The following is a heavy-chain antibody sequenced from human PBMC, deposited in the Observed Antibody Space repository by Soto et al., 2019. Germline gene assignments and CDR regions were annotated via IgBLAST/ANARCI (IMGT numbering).Heavy chain of an antibody. CDR3: AHLPPFADYYFDY. Sequence: SGPTLVNPTQALTLTWNFSGFSINSRGVGVGWVRQPPGKALEWLTLIYWNEDTRYSPSLKSRLTVTKDTSKNQVALTMTNMDTVDTATYYCAHLPPFADYYFDYWGQGTLVTVSS. CDR2: IYWNEDT. D-gene: IGHD2-21*02. V-gene: IGHV2-5*01. J-gene: IGHJ4*02. CDR1: GFSINSRGVG.